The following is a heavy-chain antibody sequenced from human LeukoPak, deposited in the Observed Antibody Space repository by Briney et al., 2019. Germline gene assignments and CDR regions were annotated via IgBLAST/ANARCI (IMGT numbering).Heavy chain of an antibody. Sequence: PSETLSLTCAVYGGSLSGYYWSWIRQPPGKGLEWIGEINHSGSTNYNPSLKSRVTISVDTSKNQFSLKLSSVTAADTAVYYCARVIAVAGDFDYWGQGTLVTVSS. CDR2: INHSGST. CDR3: ARVIAVAGDFDY. D-gene: IGHD6-19*01. V-gene: IGHV4-34*01. J-gene: IGHJ4*02. CDR1: GGSLSGYY.